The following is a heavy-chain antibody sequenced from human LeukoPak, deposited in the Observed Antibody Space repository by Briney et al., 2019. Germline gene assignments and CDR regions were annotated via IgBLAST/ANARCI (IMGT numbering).Heavy chain of an antibody. CDR3: SAAAAGMGGAFDI. CDR1: GGSISSGGYS. Sequence: SETLSLTCAVSGGSISSGGYSWSWIRQPPGKGLEWIGYIYHSGSTYYNPSLKSRVTISVDRSKNQFSLKLSSVTAADTAVYYCSAAAAGMGGAFDIWGQGTMVTVSS. V-gene: IGHV4-30-2*01. D-gene: IGHD6-13*01. J-gene: IGHJ3*02. CDR2: IYHSGST.